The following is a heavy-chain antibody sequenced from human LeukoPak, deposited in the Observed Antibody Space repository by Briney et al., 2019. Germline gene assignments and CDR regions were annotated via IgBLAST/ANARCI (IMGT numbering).Heavy chain of an antibody. Sequence: GGSLRLSCAVSGLTVSRTHMSWVRQAPGKGLEWVSVIYSGGYTYYADSVRGRLTISRDNSKNTVYLQMNSLKTEDTAVYYCARAQGSSAYYCDHWGQGALVTASS. CDR3: ARAQGSSAYYCDH. J-gene: IGHJ4*02. CDR1: GLTVSRTH. CDR2: IYSGGYT. D-gene: IGHD3-16*01. V-gene: IGHV3-66*02.